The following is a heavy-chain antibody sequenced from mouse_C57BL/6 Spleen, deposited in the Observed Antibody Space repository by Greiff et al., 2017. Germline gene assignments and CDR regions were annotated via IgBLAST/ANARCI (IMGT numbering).Heavy chain of an antibody. J-gene: IGHJ1*03. V-gene: IGHV1-82*01. Sequence: QVQLKQSGPELVKPGASVKISCKASGYAFSSSWMNWVKQRPGKGLEWIGRIYPGDGDTNYNGKFKGKATLTADKSSSTASMQLSSLTSEDSAVYFCAIYYSNPYWYFDVWGTGTPVTVSS. CDR1: GYAFSSSW. D-gene: IGHD2-5*01. CDR2: IYPGDGDT. CDR3: AIYYSNPYWYFDV.